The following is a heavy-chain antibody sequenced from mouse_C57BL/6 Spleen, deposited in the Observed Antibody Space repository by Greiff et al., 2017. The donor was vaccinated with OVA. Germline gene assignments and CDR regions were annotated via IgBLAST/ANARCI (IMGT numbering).Heavy chain of an antibody. CDR1: GYTFTSYW. V-gene: IGHV1-52*01. Sequence: QVQLQQPGAELVRPGSSVKLSCKASGYTFTSYWMHWVEQRPIQGLEWIGNIDPSDSETHYNQKFKDKATLTVDKSSSTAYMQLSSLTSEDSAVYYCARGGIYSFAYWGQGTLVTVSA. CDR3: ARGGIYSFAY. D-gene: IGHD2-1*01. J-gene: IGHJ3*01. CDR2: IDPSDSET.